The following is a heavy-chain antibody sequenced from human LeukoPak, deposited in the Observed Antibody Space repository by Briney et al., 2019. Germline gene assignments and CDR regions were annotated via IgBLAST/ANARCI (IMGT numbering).Heavy chain of an antibody. CDR1: GYTFTSYY. Sequence: GASVKVSCKASGYTFTSYYMHWVRQAPGQGLEWMGIISPSGGSTSYAQKFQGRVTMTRDTSTSTVYMELSSLRSEATAVYYCARFTVTNYYFDYWGPGTLVTVSS. CDR3: ARFTVTNYYFDY. J-gene: IGHJ4*02. V-gene: IGHV1-46*01. D-gene: IGHD4-17*01. CDR2: ISPSGGST.